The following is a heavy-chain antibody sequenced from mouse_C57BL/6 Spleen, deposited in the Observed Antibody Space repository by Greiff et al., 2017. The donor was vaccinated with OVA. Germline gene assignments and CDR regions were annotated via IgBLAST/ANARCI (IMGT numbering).Heavy chain of an antibody. J-gene: IGHJ3*01. V-gene: IGHV1-42*01. Sequence: EVQLQQSGPELVKPGASVKISCKASGYSFTGYYMNWVKQSPEKSLEWIGEINPSTGGTTYNQKFKAKATLTVDKSSSTAYMQLKSLTSEDSAVYYCANQIYDGYYGFAYWGQGTLVTVSA. CDR1: GYSFTGYY. CDR2: INPSTGGT. CDR3: ANQIYDGYYGFAY. D-gene: IGHD2-3*01.